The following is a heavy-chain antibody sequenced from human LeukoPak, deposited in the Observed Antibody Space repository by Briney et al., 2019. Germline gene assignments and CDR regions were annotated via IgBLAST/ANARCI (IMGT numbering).Heavy chain of an antibody. V-gene: IGHV4-4*07. Sequence: SETLSLTCTVSGGSISSYYWSWIRQPAGKGLEWIGRIYTRGSTNYNPSLKSRVTMSVDTSRDQFSLKLSSVTAADTAVYYCARAMNIAAAGSFDYWGQGTLVTVSS. D-gene: IGHD6-13*01. CDR1: GGSISSYY. J-gene: IGHJ4*02. CDR3: ARAMNIAAAGSFDY. CDR2: IYTRGST.